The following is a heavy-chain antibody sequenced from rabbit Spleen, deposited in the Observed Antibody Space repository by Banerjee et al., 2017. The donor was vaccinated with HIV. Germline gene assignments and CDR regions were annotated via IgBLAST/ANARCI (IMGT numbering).Heavy chain of an antibody. CDR1: GFSFSGDYH. CDR3: ARHAGYAGYGYSTLDL. CDR2: IDPVFGNT. V-gene: IGHV1S40*01. D-gene: IGHD8-1*01. Sequence: QSLEESGGDLVKPGASLTLTCTASGFSFSGDYHMCWVRQAPGKGLEWTGYIDPVFGNTYYASWVNGRFTISSDNAQNTVDLQMNSLTAADTATYFCARHAGYAGYGYSTLDLWGPGTLVTVS. J-gene: IGHJ6*01.